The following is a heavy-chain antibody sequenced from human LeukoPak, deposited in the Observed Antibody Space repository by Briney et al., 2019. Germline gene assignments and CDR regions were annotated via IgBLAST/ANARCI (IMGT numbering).Heavy chain of an antibody. V-gene: IGHV3-15*01. CDR3: TTEPPWDV. Sequence: PGGSLRLSCAASGFTFSNAWMRWVRQAPGKGLEWVGRVKGKTDGGTTDYAAPVKGRFTISRDDSKNTLYLQMNSLKTEDTAVYYFTTEPPWDVWGQGTTVTVSS. J-gene: IGHJ6*02. CDR1: GFTFSNAW. CDR2: VKGKTDGGTT.